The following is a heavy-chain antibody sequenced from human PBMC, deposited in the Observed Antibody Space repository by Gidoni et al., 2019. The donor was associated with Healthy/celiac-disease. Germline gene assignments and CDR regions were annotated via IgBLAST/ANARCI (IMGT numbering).Heavy chain of an antibody. J-gene: IGHJ3*02. CDR2: ISYDGSNK. CDR1: GFTFSSYG. CDR3: AKSLNVYYDSDAFDI. D-gene: IGHD3-9*01. Sequence: QVQLVESGGGVVQPGRSLRLSCAASGFTFSSYGMHWVRQAPGKGLEWVAVISYDGSNKYYADSVKGLFTISRDNSKNTLYLQMNSLRAEDTAVYYCAKSLNVYYDSDAFDIWGQGTMVTVSS. V-gene: IGHV3-30*18.